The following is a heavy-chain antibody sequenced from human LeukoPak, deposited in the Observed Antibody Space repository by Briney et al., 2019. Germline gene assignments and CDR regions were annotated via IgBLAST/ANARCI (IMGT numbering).Heavy chain of an antibody. CDR1: GFTFSSYG. CDR2: IWYDGSNK. Sequence: GRSLRLSCAASGFTFSSYGMHWVRQASGKGLEWVAVIWYDGSNKYYADSVKGRFTISRDNSKNTLYLQMNSLRAEDTAVYYCAREYDHYYDSSGTPGYWGQGTLVTVSS. D-gene: IGHD3-22*01. J-gene: IGHJ4*02. CDR3: AREYDHYYDSSGTPGY. V-gene: IGHV3-33*01.